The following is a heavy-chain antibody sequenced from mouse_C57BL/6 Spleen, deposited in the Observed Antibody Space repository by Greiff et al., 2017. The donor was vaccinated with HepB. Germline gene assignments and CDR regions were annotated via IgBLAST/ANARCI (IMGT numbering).Heavy chain of an antibody. D-gene: IGHD1-1*01. Sequence: EVQVVESGEGLVKPGGSLKLSCAASGFTFSSYAMSWVRQTPEKRLEWVAYISSGGVYTYYADTVKGRFTISRDNARNTLYLQMIRLKSEDTAMYYGARYFGSCHYAMDYWGQGTTVTVSS. CDR1: GFTFSSYA. J-gene: IGHJ4*01. V-gene: IGHV5S21*01. CDR3: ARYFGSCHYAMDY. CDR2: ISSGGVYT.